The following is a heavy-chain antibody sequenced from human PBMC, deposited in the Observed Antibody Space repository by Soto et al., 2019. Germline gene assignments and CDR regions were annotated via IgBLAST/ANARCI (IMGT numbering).Heavy chain of an antibody. D-gene: IGHD2-2*01. Sequence: ASLKVSCKAPGYTYTSNDFSWVRQAPGQGLEWMGWISAYNGNTNYAQKLQGRVTMTTDTSTSTAYMELRSLRSDDTAVYYCARRDVGYCISTSCFLDYWGQ. CDR2: ISAYNGNT. J-gene: IGHJ4*02. CDR1: GYTYTSND. V-gene: IGHV1-18*01. CDR3: ARRDVGYCISTSCFLDY.